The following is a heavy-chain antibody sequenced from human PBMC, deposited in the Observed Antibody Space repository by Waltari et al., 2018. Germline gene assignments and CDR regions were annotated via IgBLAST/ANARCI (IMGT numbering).Heavy chain of an antibody. CDR3: ATLNSADRDY. J-gene: IGHJ4*02. CDR1: GGTFKNYA. CDR2: IIPIYGQS. Sequence: QVHLVQSGTELKKPGSSVRVSCRDSGGTFKNYAVTWVRQPLGQGLEWMGSIIPIYGQSNYAHNFQGGLTIAADDVTDTVYMELSGLRSEGTATYYCATLNSADRDYWGQGTLGTVSP. V-gene: IGHV1-69*13.